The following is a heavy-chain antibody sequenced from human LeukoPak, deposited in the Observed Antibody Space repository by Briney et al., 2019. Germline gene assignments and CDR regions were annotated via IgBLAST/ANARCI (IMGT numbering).Heavy chain of an antibody. J-gene: IGHJ4*02. CDR1: GGSISSGGYS. D-gene: IGHD3-10*01. Sequence: SETLSLTCAVSGGSISSGGYSWSWIRQPPGKGLEWIGYIYHSGSTYYNPSLKSRVTISVDRSKNQFSLKLSSVTAVDTAVYYCASFYGSGSGYFDYWGQGTLVTVSS. CDR3: ASFYGSGSGYFDY. V-gene: IGHV4-30-2*01. CDR2: IYHSGST.